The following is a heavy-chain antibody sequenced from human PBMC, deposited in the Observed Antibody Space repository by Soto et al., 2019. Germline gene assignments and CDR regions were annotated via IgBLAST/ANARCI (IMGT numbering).Heavy chain of an antibody. J-gene: IGHJ6*03. Sequence: GESLKISWKSSGYSFTSYWIGWVRQMPGKGLEWMGIIYPGDSYTRYSPSFQGQVTISADKSISTAYLQWSSLKASDTAMYYCARHVGYSSSAYYHHKDVWGQGTPVTVPS. V-gene: IGHV5-51*01. CDR2: IYPGDSYT. CDR3: ARHVGYSSSAYYHHKDV. CDR1: GYSFTSYW. D-gene: IGHD6-6*01.